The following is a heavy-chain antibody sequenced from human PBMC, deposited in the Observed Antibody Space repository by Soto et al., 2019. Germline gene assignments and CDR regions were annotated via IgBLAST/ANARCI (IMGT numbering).Heavy chain of an antibody. J-gene: IGHJ4*02. CDR1: GFTFRSYW. CDR3: ARRSSWLDFDS. CDR2: INSDGSST. D-gene: IGHD6-19*01. V-gene: IGHV3-74*01. Sequence: PGGSLRLSCASSGFTFRSYWMHWVRQAPGKGLVWVSRINSDGSSTSYADSVKGRFTVSRDNAKNTLYLQMNSLRAEDTAVYYCARRSSWLDFDSWGQGTLVTVSS.